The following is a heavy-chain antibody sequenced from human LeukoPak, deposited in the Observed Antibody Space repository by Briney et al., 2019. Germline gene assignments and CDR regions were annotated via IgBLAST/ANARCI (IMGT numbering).Heavy chain of an antibody. V-gene: IGHV3-23*01. CDR3: AKGSYYDSSGSFYFDY. J-gene: IGHJ4*02. CDR2: ISGSGDNT. Sequence: GGSLRLSCAASGFTFSSYAMSWVRQAPGKGLEWVSGISGSGDNTCYADSVKGRFTISRDNSKNTLYVQVNSLGTEDTAAYYCAKGSYYDSSGSFYFDYWGQGTLVTVSS. D-gene: IGHD3-22*01. CDR1: GFTFSSYA.